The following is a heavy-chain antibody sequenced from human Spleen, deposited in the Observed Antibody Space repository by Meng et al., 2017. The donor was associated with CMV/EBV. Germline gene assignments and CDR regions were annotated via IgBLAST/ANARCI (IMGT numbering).Heavy chain of an antibody. D-gene: IGHD2-2*01. CDR3: ARDSNQLLSQDYFDY. J-gene: IGHJ4*02. CDR2: ISYDGSNK. V-gene: IGHV3-30-3*01. CDR1: GFTFSSYA. Sequence: GESLKISCAASGFTFSSYAIHWVRQAPGKGLEWVAVISYDGSNKYYADSVKGRFTISRDNSKNTLYLQMNSLRAEDTAVYYCARDSNQLLSQDYFDYWGQGTTVTVSS.